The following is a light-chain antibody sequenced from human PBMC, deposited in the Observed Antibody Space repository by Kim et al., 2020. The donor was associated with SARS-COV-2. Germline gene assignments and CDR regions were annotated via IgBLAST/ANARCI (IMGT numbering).Light chain of an antibody. V-gene: IGKV3-20*01. CDR3: HQYGRSPIT. Sequence: SAGERATLSCRASASVGGTFLAWYQQKPGQAPRHLIYGASKRATGIPDRFSGSGSGTDFTLTISRLEPEDFAVYYCHQYGRSPITFGPGTKVDIK. J-gene: IGKJ3*01. CDR1: ASVGGTF. CDR2: GAS.